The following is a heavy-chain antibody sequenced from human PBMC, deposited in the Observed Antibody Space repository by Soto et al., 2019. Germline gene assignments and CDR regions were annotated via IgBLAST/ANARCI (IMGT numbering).Heavy chain of an antibody. CDR2: MNHDGSEK. V-gene: IGHV3-7*01. CDR3: AREGYRKYHYYGMDV. D-gene: IGHD5-18*01. J-gene: IGHJ6*02. CDR1: GFTFSSHW. Sequence: GGSLRLSCAASGFTFSSHWMSWVRQAPGKGLEWVANMNHDGSEKYNVDSVKGRFTISRDNAKNSLYLQMNSLRAEDTAVYYCAREGYRKYHYYGMDVWGQGTTVTVSS.